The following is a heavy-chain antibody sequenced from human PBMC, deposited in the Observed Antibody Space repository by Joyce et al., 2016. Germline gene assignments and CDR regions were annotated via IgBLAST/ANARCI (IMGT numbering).Heavy chain of an antibody. CDR1: GDSIRSDGYY. J-gene: IGHJ3*02. CDR3: ARDWAMVDAFDI. D-gene: IGHD5-18*01. V-gene: IGHV4-31*03. CDR2: ISYSGSN. Sequence: QVQLQESGPGLVKPSQTLSPTCTVSGDSIRSDGYYWRWFRQHPGKGLECIGCISYSGSNFYSPSLRSRVTISVDTSKNQFSLKLSSVTAADTAVYYCARDWAMVDAFDIWGQGTMVTVSS.